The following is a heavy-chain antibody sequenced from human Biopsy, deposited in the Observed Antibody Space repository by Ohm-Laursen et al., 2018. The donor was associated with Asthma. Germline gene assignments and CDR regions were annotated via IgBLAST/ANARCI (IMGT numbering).Heavy chain of an antibody. Sequence: SLRLSCAASGFTFSSYGMHWVRQAPGKGLEWVAVISYDGSNKYYADSVKGRFTISRDNSKNTLYLQMNSLRAEDAAVYYCAKDTEGRYDFWSGLSYNYYGMDVWGQGTTVTVSS. CDR2: ISYDGSNK. D-gene: IGHD3-3*01. J-gene: IGHJ6*02. CDR3: AKDTEGRYDFWSGLSYNYYGMDV. CDR1: GFTFSSYG. V-gene: IGHV3-30*18.